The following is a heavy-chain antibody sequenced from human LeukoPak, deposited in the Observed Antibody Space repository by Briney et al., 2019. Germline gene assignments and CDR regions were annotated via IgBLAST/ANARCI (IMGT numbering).Heavy chain of an antibody. J-gene: IGHJ4*02. V-gene: IGHV3-43D*03. CDR2: ISWDGGST. D-gene: IGHD1-26*01. Sequence: GGSLRRSCAASGVTFDDYATHWVRQAPGKGLEWVSLISWDGGSTYYADSVKGRFTISRDNSKNSLYLQMNSLRAEDTALYYCAKDSGSSPRYYFDYWGQGTLVTVSS. CDR1: GVTFDDYA. CDR3: AKDSGSSPRYYFDY.